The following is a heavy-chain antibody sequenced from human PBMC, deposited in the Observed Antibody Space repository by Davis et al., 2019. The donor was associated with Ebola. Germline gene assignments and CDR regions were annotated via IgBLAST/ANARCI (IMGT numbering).Heavy chain of an antibody. CDR2: INHSEST. Sequence: SQTLSLTCAVYGGSLSGYYWCWIRQSPGKGLEWIGEINHSESTNYNPSLKSRVTISVDTSKNQFSLKLSSVTAADTAVYFCAKVGATPYGMDVWGQGTTVTVSS. V-gene: IGHV4-34*01. D-gene: IGHD1-26*01. CDR3: AKVGATPYGMDV. J-gene: IGHJ6*02. CDR1: GGSLSGYY.